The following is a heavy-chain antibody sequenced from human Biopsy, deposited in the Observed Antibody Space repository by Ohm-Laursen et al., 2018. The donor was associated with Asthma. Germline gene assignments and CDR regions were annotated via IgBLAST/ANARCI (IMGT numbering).Heavy chain of an antibody. CDR1: GFSFSNYG. CDR3: AKRRGYSDLTDFDH. V-gene: IGHV3-30*18. CDR2: VSYDGGVA. D-gene: IGHD3-3*01. J-gene: IGHJ4*02. Sequence: SLRLSCSASGFSFSNYGMHWVRQAPGKGLDWVAVVSYDGGVAHYADSMKGRFTISRDNAKSTLYLQMNRLRTDDTAVYFCAKRRGYSDLTDFDHWGQGTLATVSS.